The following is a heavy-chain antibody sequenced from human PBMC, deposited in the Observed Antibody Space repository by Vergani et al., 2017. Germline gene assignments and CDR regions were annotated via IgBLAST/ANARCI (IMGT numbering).Heavy chain of an antibody. D-gene: IGHD4-17*01. Sequence: QVQLQQWGAGLLKPSETLSLTCAVYGGSFSGYYWSWIRQPPGKGLEWIGEINHSGSTNYNPSLKSRVTISVDTSKNSLYLQMNSLRAEDTAVYYCARGGDDYGDYYPNSEFDYWGQGTLVTVSS. J-gene: IGHJ4*02. CDR2: INHSGST. CDR1: GGSFSGYY. CDR3: ARGGDDYGDYYPNSEFDY. V-gene: IGHV4-34*01.